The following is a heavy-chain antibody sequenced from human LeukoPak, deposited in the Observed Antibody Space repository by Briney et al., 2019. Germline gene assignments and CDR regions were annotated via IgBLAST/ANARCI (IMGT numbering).Heavy chain of an antibody. CDR1: GGSISSGGYY. CDR3: ASRVGATDPDAFDI. D-gene: IGHD1-26*01. Sequence: SETLSLTCTVSGGSISSGGYYWSWIRQPPGKGLEWIGYIYHSGSTYYNPSLKSRVTISVDRSKNQFSLKLSSVTAADTAVYYCASRVGATDPDAFDIWGQGTMVTVSS. CDR2: IYHSGST. V-gene: IGHV4-30-2*01. J-gene: IGHJ3*02.